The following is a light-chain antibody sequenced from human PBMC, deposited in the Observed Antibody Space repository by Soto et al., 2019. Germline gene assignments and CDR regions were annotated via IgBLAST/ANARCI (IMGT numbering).Light chain of an antibody. V-gene: IGKV3-15*01. CDR1: QSVSSS. Sequence: QVERVSLSVRASQSVSSSLAWYQLKPGQAPRLLIYGASTRATGIPARFSGSGSGTEFTLTFSILQSEGFGFYSCLQYNDSRTFGQGTRLDIK. CDR3: LQYNDSRT. J-gene: IGKJ5*01. CDR2: GAS.